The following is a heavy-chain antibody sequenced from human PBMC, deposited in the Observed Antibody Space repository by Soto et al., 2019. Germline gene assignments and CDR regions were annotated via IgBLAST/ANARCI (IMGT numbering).Heavy chain of an antibody. CDR2: ISAYNGNT. CDR1: GYTFTSYG. D-gene: IGHD1-26*01. J-gene: IGHJ6*02. CDR3: ARDGGSYGGYYYYGMDV. Sequence: QVQLVQSGAEVKKPGASVKVSCKASGYTFTSYGISWVRQAPGQGLEWMGWISAYNGNTNYAQKLQGRVTMTTDTSTSTVYMELRSLRSDDTAVYYCARDGGSYGGYYYYGMDVWGQGTTVTVSS. V-gene: IGHV1-18*01.